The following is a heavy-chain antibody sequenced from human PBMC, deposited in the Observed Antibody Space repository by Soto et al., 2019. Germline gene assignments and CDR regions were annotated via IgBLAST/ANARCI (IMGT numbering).Heavy chain of an antibody. CDR2: INPNSGGT. Sequence: GTSVEATWEDCRDAINGYSMQWARHEQGQGLEWMGWINPNSGGTNYAQKFQGWVTMTRDTSISTAYMELSRLRSDDTAVYYCARVCLTSIAARPAGVNWFDPWGQGTLVTVSS. CDR3: ARVCLTSIAARPAGVNWFDP. V-gene: IGHV1-2*04. D-gene: IGHD6-6*01. CDR1: RDAINGYS. J-gene: IGHJ5*02.